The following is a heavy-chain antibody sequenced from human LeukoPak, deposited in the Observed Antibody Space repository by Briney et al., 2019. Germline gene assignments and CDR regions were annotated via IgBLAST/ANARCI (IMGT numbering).Heavy chain of an antibody. CDR3: AKDMDVGDYGSGDYFDY. D-gene: IGHD3-10*01. J-gene: IGHJ4*02. CDR2: INSDWTST. CDR1: GFTFRNFW. V-gene: IGHV3-74*01. Sequence: GGSLRLSCAASGFTFRNFWMHWVRQIPGKGRMRVSRINSDWTSTDHADSAKCRFTISSDNAKKTQYLEMKGLRAEATAVYYCAKDMDVGDYGSGDYFDYCGQGTLVTVSS.